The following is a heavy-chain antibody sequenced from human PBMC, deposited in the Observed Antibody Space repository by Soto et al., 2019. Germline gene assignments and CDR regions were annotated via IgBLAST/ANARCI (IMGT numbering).Heavy chain of an antibody. V-gene: IGHV3-23*01. CDR1: GFTFSSYA. CDR2: ISGSGGST. J-gene: IGHJ4*02. Sequence: EVQLLESGGGLVQPGGSLRLSCAASGFTFSSYAMSWVRQAPGKGLEWVSAISGSGGSTYYADSVKGRFTISRDNSKNTLYLQMNSLRAEDTAVYYCAKSDYDFWSGYDEFGYWGQGTLVTVSS. CDR3: AKSDYDFWSGYDEFGY. D-gene: IGHD3-3*01.